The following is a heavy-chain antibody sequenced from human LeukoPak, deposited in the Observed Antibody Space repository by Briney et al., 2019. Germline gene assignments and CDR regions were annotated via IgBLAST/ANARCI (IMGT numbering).Heavy chain of an antibody. V-gene: IGHV4-34*01. CDR2: INHSGST. CDR3: ARARRAVAGYFDY. Sequence: SETLSLTCAVYGGSFSGYYWSWIRQPPGKGLEWIGEINHSGSTNYNPSLKSRVTISVDTSKNQFSLKLSSVTAADTAVYYCARARRAVAGYFDYWGQGTLVTVSS. D-gene: IGHD6-19*01. J-gene: IGHJ4*02. CDR1: GGSFSGYY.